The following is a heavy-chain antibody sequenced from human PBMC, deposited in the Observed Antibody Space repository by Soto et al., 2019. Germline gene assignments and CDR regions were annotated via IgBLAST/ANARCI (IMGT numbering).Heavy chain of an antibody. J-gene: IGHJ5*02. D-gene: IGHD1-26*01. Sequence: SQTLSLTCASSWDSVSRNMAAWDWIRQSPSRGLEWLGRTYYRSRWYSDYAGSLKSRITINPDTSSNQFSLQLHSVTPEDTAVYYCARDRRSGTYNYNWFDPWGQGTLVTVSS. CDR2: TYYRSRWYS. CDR3: ARDRRSGTYNYNWFDP. CDR1: WDSVSRNMAA. V-gene: IGHV6-1*01.